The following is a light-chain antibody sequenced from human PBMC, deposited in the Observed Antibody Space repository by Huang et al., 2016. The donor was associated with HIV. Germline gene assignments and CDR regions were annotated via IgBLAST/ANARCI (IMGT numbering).Light chain of an antibody. CDR2: GAS. CDR1: PSLGSSC. Sequence: EIVLTQSPGTLSLSPGERATLSCRASPSLGSSCWAWYQQKAGQAPRLLMYGASSMATGIPDRFRGSGSGTDFTLSISRLEPEDFAVYYCQQYDSSPVTFGGGTKVEIK. J-gene: IGKJ4*01. V-gene: IGKV3-20*01. CDR3: QQYDSSPVT.